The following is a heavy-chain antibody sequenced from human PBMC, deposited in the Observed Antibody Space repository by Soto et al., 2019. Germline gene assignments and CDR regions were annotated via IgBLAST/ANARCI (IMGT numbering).Heavy chain of an antibody. Sequence: SVKISFKASGGTFSSYAIRWVRQAPGQGLEWMGGIIPIFGTANYAQKFQGRVTITADESTSTAYMELSSLRSEDTAVYYCARVPYYYDSSGYSLFDYWGQGSLVTVSS. CDR2: IIPIFGTA. D-gene: IGHD3-22*01. CDR3: ARVPYYYDSSGYSLFDY. J-gene: IGHJ4*02. CDR1: GGTFSSYA. V-gene: IGHV1-69*13.